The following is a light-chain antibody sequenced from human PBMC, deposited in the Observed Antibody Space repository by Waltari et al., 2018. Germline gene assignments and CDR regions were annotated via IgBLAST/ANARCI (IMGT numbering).Light chain of an antibody. J-gene: IGLJ3*02. CDR1: SNDIGGYNY. Sequence: QSALTQPASVSGSPGQSITISCTGTSNDIGGYNYVPWYQQHPGKAPKLMIFEVSKRPSGVSNRFSGSKSDNTASLTISGLQAEDEADYFCKSYTTSNTWVFGGGTKLTVL. V-gene: IGLV2-14*01. CDR3: KSYTTSNTWV. CDR2: EVS.